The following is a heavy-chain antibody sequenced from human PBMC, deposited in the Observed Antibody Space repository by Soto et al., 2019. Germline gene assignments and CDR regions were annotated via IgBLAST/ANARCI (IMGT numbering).Heavy chain of an antibody. Sequence: QVQLQESGPGLVKPSETLSLTCTVSGGSISSYYWSWIRQPPGKGLEWIGYIYYSGSTNYNPSLKSRVTISVDTSKNQFSLKLSSVTAADTAVYYCASELLLGGCGYFDYWGQGTLVTVS. CDR2: IYYSGST. CDR3: ASELLLGGCGYFDY. CDR1: GGSISSYY. V-gene: IGHV4-59*01. J-gene: IGHJ4*02. D-gene: IGHD3-22*01.